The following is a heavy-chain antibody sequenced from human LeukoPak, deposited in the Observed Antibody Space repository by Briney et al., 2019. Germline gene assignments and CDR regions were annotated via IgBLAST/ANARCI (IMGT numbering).Heavy chain of an antibody. J-gene: IGHJ4*02. V-gene: IGHV1-69*06. D-gene: IGHD3-10*01. CDR3: ARVRGVGSDSFDY. CDR2: IITIYHTP. CDR1: GYTFTSYG. Sequence: SVKVSCKASGYTFTSYGISWVRQAPGQGLEWMGVIITIYHTPYYAPKFQGRVTITADKSTSTVYMEVSSLRSEDTAVYYCARVRGVGSDSFDYWGQGTLVTVSS.